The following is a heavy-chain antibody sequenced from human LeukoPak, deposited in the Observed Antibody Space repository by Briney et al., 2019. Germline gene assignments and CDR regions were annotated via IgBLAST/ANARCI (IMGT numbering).Heavy chain of an antibody. CDR3: AKEGNGDYFFDY. Sequence: GGSLRLSCAASGFTFDDYAMHWVRQAPGKGLEWVSGISWNSGSTGYADSVKGRFTISRDNAKNSLYLQMNSLRAEDTALYYCAKEGNGDYFFDYWGQGTLVTVSS. CDR2: ISWNSGST. D-gene: IGHD4-17*01. V-gene: IGHV3-9*01. CDR1: GFTFDDYA. J-gene: IGHJ4*02.